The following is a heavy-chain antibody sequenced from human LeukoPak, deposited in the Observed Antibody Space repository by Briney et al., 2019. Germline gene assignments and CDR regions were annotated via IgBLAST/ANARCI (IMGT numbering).Heavy chain of an antibody. CDR2: ISDSGGST. D-gene: IGHD3-22*01. CDR1: GITLSNYG. CDR3: AKRGVVIRVILVGFHKEAYYFDS. Sequence: GGSLRLSCAVSGITLSNYGMTWVRQAPGKGLEWVAGISDSGGSTNYADSVKGRFTISRDNPKNTLYLQMNSLRAEDTAVYFCAKRGVVIRVILVGFHKEAYYFDSWGQGALVTVSS. J-gene: IGHJ4*02. V-gene: IGHV3-23*01.